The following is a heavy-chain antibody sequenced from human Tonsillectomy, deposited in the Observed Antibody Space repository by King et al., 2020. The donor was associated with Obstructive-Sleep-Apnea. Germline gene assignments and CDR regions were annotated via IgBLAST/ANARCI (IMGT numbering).Heavy chain of an antibody. CDR1: GDSISTKNAI. CDR2: TYFRSEWHH. CDR3: ARLVVVPVATHYFNYAMDV. J-gene: IGHJ6*02. D-gene: IGHD2-15*01. Sequence: HVQLQQSGPGLVKPSQTLSLTCVLSGDSISTKNAIWNWIRQSPSRGLEWLGGTYFRSEWHHDYAESVKSRITISPDASKNQFSLHLKSMTSDDSAVYYCARLVVVPVATHYFNYAMDVWGQGTTVIVSS. V-gene: IGHV6-1*01.